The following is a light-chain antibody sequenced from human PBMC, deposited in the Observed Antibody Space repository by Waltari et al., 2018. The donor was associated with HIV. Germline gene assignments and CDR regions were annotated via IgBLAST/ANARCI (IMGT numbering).Light chain of an antibody. V-gene: IGLV3-25*03. CDR1: ALPKQY. CDR2: KDS. Sequence: SYDLTQPPSVSVSPGQTARITCSGDALPKQYAFWYQQKPGQAPVLVIYKDSERPSGIPERFSGSSSGTTDTLTISGVQAEDEADYYCQSPDSGTYVVFGGGTKLTVL. CDR3: QSPDSGTYVV. J-gene: IGLJ2*01.